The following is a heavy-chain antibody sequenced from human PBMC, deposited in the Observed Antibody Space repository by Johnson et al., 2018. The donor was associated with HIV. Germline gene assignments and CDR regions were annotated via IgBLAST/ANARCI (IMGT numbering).Heavy chain of an antibody. Sequence: QVQLMESGGGVVQPGRSLRLSCVASKFTFSTYDMHWVRQAPGKGLEWVALISYDGSNKYYADSVKGRFTISRDNSKNTVYLQMSSLRAEDTAVYYCANLQSSDFPYAFDVWGQGTMVTVSS. J-gene: IGHJ3*01. CDR2: ISYDGSNK. V-gene: IGHV3-30-3*01. D-gene: IGHD4-11*01. CDR3: ANLQSSDFPYAFDV. CDR1: KFTFSTYD.